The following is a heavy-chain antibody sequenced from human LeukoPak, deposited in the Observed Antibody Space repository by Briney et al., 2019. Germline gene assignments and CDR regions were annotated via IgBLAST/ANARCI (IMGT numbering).Heavy chain of an antibody. CDR1: GGSISLSYYY. D-gene: IGHD5-18*01. V-gene: IGHV4-39*02. CDR3: ARASETAMVTL. J-gene: IGHJ4*02. Sequence: SETLSLTCSVSGGSISLSYYYWGWIRQPPGKALEWIGSVYYSGTTSYNPSLKSRVTMSVDTSKNHISLKLTSVTAADTAIYFCARASETAMVTLWGQGTLVTVSS. CDR2: VYYSGTT.